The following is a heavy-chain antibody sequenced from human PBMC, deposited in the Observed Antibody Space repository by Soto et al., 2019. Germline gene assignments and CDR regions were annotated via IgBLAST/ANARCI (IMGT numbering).Heavy chain of an antibody. D-gene: IGHD1-26*01. CDR3: ARDEFALGSRFYYYYGLDV. CDR2: ISYDGGNK. Sequence: QVQLVESGGGVVQPGTSLTLSFAASGFSFSAHSMHWVRQAPGKGLEWLAFISYDGGNKYSADYVTGRFTISRDNSKNMLYLEMTSLKSEYTAVYYFARDEFALGSRFYYYYGLDVLGQGTTVTVSS. J-gene: IGHJ6*02. CDR1: GFSFSAHS. V-gene: IGHV3-30-3*01.